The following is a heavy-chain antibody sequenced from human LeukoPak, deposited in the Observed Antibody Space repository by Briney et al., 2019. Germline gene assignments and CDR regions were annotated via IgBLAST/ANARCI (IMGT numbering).Heavy chain of an antibody. V-gene: IGHV3-48*03. CDR2: ISSIGTTI. CDR3: ARGEGGDY. D-gene: IGHD1-26*01. Sequence: PGGSLSLSCAASGFTFSIYEMNWVRQAPGQGLEWVSYISSIGTTIYYADSVKGRFTISRDNAKNSLYLQMNSLRAEDTAVYYCARGEGGDYWGQGTLVTVSS. J-gene: IGHJ4*02. CDR1: GFTFSIYE.